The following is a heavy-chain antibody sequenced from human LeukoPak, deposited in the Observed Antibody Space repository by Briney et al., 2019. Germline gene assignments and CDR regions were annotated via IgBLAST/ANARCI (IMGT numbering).Heavy chain of an antibody. Sequence: SETLSLTCTVSGGSISSSNYYWGGIRQPPGKGLEWIGRIYYSRITYYHPSLKSPVTISVQTSNTHFSLKLSSVTAADTAMYYCARLLIYFSSTSCHFDYWGQGTLVTVSS. CDR1: GGSISSSNYY. V-gene: IGHV4-39*02. CDR2: IYYSRIT. J-gene: IGHJ4*02. D-gene: IGHD2-2*01. CDR3: ARLLIYFSSTSCHFDY.